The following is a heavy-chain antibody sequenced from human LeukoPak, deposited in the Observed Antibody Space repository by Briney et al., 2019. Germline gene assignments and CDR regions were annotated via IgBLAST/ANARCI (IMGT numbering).Heavy chain of an antibody. Sequence: PSETLSLTCTVSGGSISSYYWNWIRQPAGEGLEWIGRFYSSGSTNYNPSLKSRVTMSVDTSKKEFSLKLRSVTAADTAVYYCAREAHSGLPRAWGQGTLVTVSS. CDR3: AREAHSGLPRA. D-gene: IGHD1-26*01. CDR1: GGSISSYY. V-gene: IGHV4-4*07. J-gene: IGHJ5*02. CDR2: FYSSGST.